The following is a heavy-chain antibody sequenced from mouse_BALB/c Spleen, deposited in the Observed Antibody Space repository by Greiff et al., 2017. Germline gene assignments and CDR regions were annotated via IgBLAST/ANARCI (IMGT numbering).Heavy chain of an antibody. D-gene: IGHD1-1*01. V-gene: IGHV2-6-2*01. Sequence: VKLVESGPDLVAPSQSLSITCTVSGFSLTSYGVHWVRQPPGKGLEWLVVIWSDGSTTYNSALKSRLSISKDNSKSQVFLKMNSLQTDDTAMYYCARGNYYGSSHYYAMDYWGQGTSVTVSS. CDR1: GFSLTSYG. J-gene: IGHJ4*01. CDR3: ARGNYYGSSHYYAMDY. CDR2: IWSDGST.